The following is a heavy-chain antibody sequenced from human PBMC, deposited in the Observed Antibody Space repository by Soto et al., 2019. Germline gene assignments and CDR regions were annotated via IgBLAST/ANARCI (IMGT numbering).Heavy chain of an antibody. CDR3: ARDLPYSTGTFDY. CDR2: IYYSGST. CDR1: GGSVSSGSYY. J-gene: IGHJ4*02. V-gene: IGHV4-61*01. D-gene: IGHD6-19*01. Sequence: QLQLQESGPGLVKPSETLSLTCTVSGGSVSSGSYYWSWIRQPPGKGLEWIGYIYYSGSTNYNPSPKSRVTISVDTSKNQFSLTLSSVTAADTAVYYCARDLPYSTGTFDYWGQGTLVTVSS.